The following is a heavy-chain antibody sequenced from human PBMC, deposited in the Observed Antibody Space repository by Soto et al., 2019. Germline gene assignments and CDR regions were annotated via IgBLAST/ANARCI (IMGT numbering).Heavy chain of an antibody. CDR1: GFTFSSYA. CDR3: AREGRITMIPGSMFYDY. CDR2: ISYDGSNK. D-gene: IGHD3-22*01. J-gene: IGHJ4*02. Sequence: GGSLRLSCAASGFTFSSYAMHWVRQAPGKGLEWVAVISYDGSNKYYADSVKGRFTISRDNSKNTLYLQMNSLRAEDTAVYYCAREGRITMIPGSMFYDYWGQGTLVTVSS. V-gene: IGHV3-30-3*01.